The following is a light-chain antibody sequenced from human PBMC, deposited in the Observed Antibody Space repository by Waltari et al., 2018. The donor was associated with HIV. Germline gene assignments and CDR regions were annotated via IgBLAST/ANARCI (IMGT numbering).Light chain of an antibody. CDR1: QNINNY. CDR2: TAT. Sequence: DIQMTQSPSSLSASVGDRVPITCRASQNINNYLNWYHQKPGRAPRVLISTATTLQNGVPSRFSGSGSGTHFSLTITGLQPEDFGTYFCQQSYTSPTFGPGTTVDLK. J-gene: IGKJ3*01. CDR3: QQSYTSPT. V-gene: IGKV1-39*01.